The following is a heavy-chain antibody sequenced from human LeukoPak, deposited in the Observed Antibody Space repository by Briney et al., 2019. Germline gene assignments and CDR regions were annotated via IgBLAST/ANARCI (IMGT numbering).Heavy chain of an antibody. CDR2: MNPNSGNT. CDR1: GYTFTSYD. Sequence: GASVKVSCKASGYTFTSYDINWVRQATGQGLEWMGWMNPNSGNTGYAQKFRGRVTMTRNTSISTAYMELSSLRSEDTAVYYCARGCSSSCQMDAFDIWGQGTMVTVSS. D-gene: IGHD6-13*01. CDR3: ARGCSSSCQMDAFDI. J-gene: IGHJ3*02. V-gene: IGHV1-8*01.